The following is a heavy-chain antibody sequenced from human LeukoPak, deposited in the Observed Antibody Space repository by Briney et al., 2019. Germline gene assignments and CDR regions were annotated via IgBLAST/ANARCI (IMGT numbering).Heavy chain of an antibody. J-gene: IGHJ4*02. CDR2: IYYSGTT. Sequence: SETLSLTCTVSGGSISSSSYYWGWIRQPPGKGLEWIGSIYYSGTTYYNPSLKSRVTISADTSKNQFSLKLSSVTAADTAVYYCGRHSYRGWLQFFDYWAREPGSLSPQ. CDR3: GRHSYRGWLQFFDY. D-gene: IGHD5-24*01. V-gene: IGHV4-39*01. CDR1: GGSISSSSYY.